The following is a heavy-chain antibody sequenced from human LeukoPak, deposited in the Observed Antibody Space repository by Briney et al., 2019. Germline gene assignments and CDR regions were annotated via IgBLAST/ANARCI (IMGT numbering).Heavy chain of an antibody. J-gene: IGHJ6*02. V-gene: IGHV3-23*01. CDR3: AKTHYDLLDV. D-gene: IGHD5-12*01. Sequence: PGGSLRLSRAASGFSFSTSPMSWVRQPPGKGLEWVSAMNNGPGATLYRDSVRGRFTISRDDSKSTLYLQMNSLRAEDTGTYYCAKTHYDLLDVWGQGTTVTVSS. CDR2: MNNGPGAT. CDR1: GFSFSTSP.